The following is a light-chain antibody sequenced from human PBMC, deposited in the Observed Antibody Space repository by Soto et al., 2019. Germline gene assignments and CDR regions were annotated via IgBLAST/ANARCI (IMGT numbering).Light chain of an antibody. CDR2: DVS. CDR3: SSYTSSSTLLDV. J-gene: IGLJ1*01. CDR1: SSDVGGYNY. Sequence: QSALTQPASVSGSPGQSITISCTGTSSDVGGYNYVSWYQQPPGKAPKLMIYDVSNRPSGVSNRFSGSKSGNTASLTISGLQAEDEADYYCSSYTSSSTLLDVFGTGTQLTVL. V-gene: IGLV2-14*01.